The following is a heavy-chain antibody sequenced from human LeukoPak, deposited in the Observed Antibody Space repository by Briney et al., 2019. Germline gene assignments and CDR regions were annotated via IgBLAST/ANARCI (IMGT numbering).Heavy chain of an antibody. CDR3: ARAIKRFGEKGPYFDP. Sequence: SETLSLTCTVSGGSISSYYWGWIRQPPGKGLEWIGYIYYSGSTNYNPSLKSRVTISVDTSKNQFSLKLSSVTAADTAVYYCARAIKRFGEKGPYFDPWGQGTLVTVSS. D-gene: IGHD3-10*01. CDR1: GGSISSYY. V-gene: IGHV4-59*01. CDR2: IYYSGST. J-gene: IGHJ5*02.